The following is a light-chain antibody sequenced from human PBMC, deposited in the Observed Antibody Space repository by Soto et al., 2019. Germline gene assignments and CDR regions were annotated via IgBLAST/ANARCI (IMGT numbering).Light chain of an antibody. J-gene: IGKJ3*01. CDR2: DAS. V-gene: IGKV3-11*01. CDR1: QSVGSF. Sequence: EIVLTQSPATLSLSPGERATLSCRASQSVGSFLAWYQQKSGQTPRLLIYDASNRAPGIPARFGGSGSGTDFTLTSSSLEPEDFAVYYCQHRSNWLVTFGPGTKVDIK. CDR3: QHRSNWLVT.